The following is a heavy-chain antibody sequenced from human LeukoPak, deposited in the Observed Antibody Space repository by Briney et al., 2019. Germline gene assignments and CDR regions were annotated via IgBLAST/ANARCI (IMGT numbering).Heavy chain of an antibody. J-gene: IGHJ4*02. Sequence: PSETLSLTCTVSGGSISSYYWSWIRQPAGKGLEWIGRIYTSGSTNYNPSLKSRVTISVDTSKNQFSLKLSSVTAADTAVYYCARGIAVAGTTPFDYWGQGTLVTVSS. CDR3: ARGIAVAGTTPFDY. V-gene: IGHV4-4*07. CDR1: GGSISSYY. CDR2: IYTSGST. D-gene: IGHD6-19*01.